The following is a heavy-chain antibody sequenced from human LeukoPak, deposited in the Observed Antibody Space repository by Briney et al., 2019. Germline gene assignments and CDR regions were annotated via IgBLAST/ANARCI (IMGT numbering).Heavy chain of an antibody. D-gene: IGHD5-18*01. Sequence: ASVKVSCKASGYTFTSYGISWVRQAPGQGLEWMGWISAYNGNTNYAQKLQGRVTMTTDTSTSTAYMELRSLRSDDTAVYYCARVYTAMVTGAFDIWGQGTMVTVSS. CDR3: ARVYTAMVTGAFDI. V-gene: IGHV1-18*01. CDR2: ISAYNGNT. CDR1: GYTFTSYG. J-gene: IGHJ3*02.